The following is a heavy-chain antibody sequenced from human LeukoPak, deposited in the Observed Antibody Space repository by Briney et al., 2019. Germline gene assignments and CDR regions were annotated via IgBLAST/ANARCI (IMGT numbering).Heavy chain of an antibody. D-gene: IGHD2-15*01. CDR1: GFTFSNYA. Sequence: PGGSLRLSCAASGFTFSNYALHWVRQSPGKGLEWVAVISYDGSNKFYADSVRGRFSIFRDSSKNTLYLQMNSLRSEDTAVYYCAREVRGNLDYWGQGTLVTVSS. V-gene: IGHV3-30*04. CDR3: AREVRGNLDY. CDR2: ISYDGSNK. J-gene: IGHJ4*02.